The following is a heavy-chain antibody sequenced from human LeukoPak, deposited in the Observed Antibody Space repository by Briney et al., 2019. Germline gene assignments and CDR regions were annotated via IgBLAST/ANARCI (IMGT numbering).Heavy chain of an antibody. V-gene: IGHV4-39*01. CDR2: IYYSGST. J-gene: IGHJ6*03. Sequence: PSETLSLTCAVSGGSISSTSYSWDWIRQPPGKGLEWLGRIYYSGSTYYNPSLKSRVTISVDTSKNQFSLKLSSVTAADTAVYYCARRPGTGKWRRGGAPAYYYYYMDVWGKGTTVTVSS. CDR3: ARRPGTGKWRRGGAPAYYYYYMDV. D-gene: IGHD1-1*01. CDR1: GGSISSTSYS.